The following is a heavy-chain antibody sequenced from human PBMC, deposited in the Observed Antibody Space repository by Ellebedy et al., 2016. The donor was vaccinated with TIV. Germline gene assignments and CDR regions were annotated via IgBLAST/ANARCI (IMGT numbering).Heavy chain of an antibody. CDR3: ARHHTVERGAIDY. CDR1: GASFSSRSYY. J-gene: IGHJ4*02. D-gene: IGHD1-1*01. V-gene: IGHV4-39*01. Sequence: MPSETLSLTCTVSGASFSSRSYYWGWIRQPPGKGLEWIGNIYYSGSTYYSPSLKSRVTISVDTSKNQFSLKLSSVTAADTAVYYCARHHTVERGAIDYWGQGTLVTVSS. CDR2: IYYSGST.